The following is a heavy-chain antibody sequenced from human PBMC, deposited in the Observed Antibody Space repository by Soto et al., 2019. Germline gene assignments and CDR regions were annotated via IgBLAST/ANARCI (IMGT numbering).Heavy chain of an antibody. CDR1: GYTFTSYG. V-gene: IGHV1-18*01. Sequence: QVQLLQSGAEVTKPGASVKISCEASGYTFTSYGITWVRQAPGQGLEWVGWISGSSGNTDYAQMLQGRVTMTTDTSRTTAHMGLRGLRSDDTAIYYCARGGKGEMFDYWGQGTLVTVSS. CDR2: ISGSSGNT. D-gene: IGHD3-16*01. CDR3: ARGGKGEMFDY. J-gene: IGHJ4*02.